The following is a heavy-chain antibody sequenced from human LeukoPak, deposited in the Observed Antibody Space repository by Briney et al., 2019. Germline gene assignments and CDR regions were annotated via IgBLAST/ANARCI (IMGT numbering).Heavy chain of an antibody. J-gene: IGHJ6*02. D-gene: IGHD3-3*01. CDR3: ARDPPHYDFWSGYHRPLYYYGMDV. CDR2: IYSGGST. V-gene: IGHV3-53*01. Sequence: GGSLRLSCAASGFTVSSNYMSWVRQAPGKGLEWVSVIYSGGSTYYADSVKGRFTISRDNAKNSLYLQMNSLRAEDTAVYYCARDPPHYDFWSGYHRPLYYYGMDVWGQGTTVTVSS. CDR1: GFTVSSNY.